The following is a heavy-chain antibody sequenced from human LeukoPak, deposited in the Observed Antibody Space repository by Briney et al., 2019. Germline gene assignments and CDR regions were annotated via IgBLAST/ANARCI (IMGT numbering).Heavy chain of an antibody. CDR3: ARLKRGQYSSSWYYFDY. CDR2: IYYSGST. J-gene: IGHJ4*02. Sequence: SETLSLTCTVYGGSLSSYYWSWIRQPPGKGLEWMGYIYYSGSTNYNPSLKSRVTISVDTSKNQFSLKLSSVTAADTAVYYCARLKRGQYSSSWYYFDYWGQGTLVTVSS. V-gene: IGHV4-59*01. CDR1: GGSLSSYY. D-gene: IGHD6-13*01.